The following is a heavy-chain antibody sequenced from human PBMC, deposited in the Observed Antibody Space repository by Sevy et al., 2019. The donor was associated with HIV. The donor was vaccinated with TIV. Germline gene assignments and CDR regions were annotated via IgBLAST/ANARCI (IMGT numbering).Heavy chain of an antibody. D-gene: IGHD4-17*01. V-gene: IGHV3-48*01. CDR3: ARDEQTYGDYDYFDY. CDR2: ISSSSSSI. J-gene: IGHJ4*02. CDR1: GFTFTTYT. Sequence: GGSLRLSCTASGFTFTTYTMNWVRQAPGKVLEWVAYISSSSSSIFYADSVKGRFTISRDNAKNSLYLQMNDLRAEDTAVYYCARDEQTYGDYDYFDYWGQGTLVTVSS.